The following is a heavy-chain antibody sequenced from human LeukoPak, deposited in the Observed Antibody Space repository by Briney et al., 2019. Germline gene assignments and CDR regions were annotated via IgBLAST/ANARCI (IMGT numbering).Heavy chain of an antibody. CDR3: ARDRRWGYDGYALDS. CDR1: GYTFTGHY. V-gene: IGHV1-2*02. J-gene: IGHJ4*02. D-gene: IGHD5-12*01. Sequence: GASVKVSCKASGYTFTGHYIHWVRQAPGQGLEWMGWINPGTDNTNYAQNFQGRVTMTRDTSINTAYMELSSLTSDDTAVFYCARDRRWGYDGYALDSWGQGTLITVSS. CDR2: INPGTDNT.